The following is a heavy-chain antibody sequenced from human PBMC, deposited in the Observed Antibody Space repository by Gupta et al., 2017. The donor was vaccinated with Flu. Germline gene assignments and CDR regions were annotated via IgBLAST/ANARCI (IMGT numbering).Heavy chain of an antibody. CDR1: GFTFSTYW. CDR2: INTDGSTT. Sequence: GFTFSTYWMHWVRQAPGKGLVWVSRINTDGSTTNYADSVKGRFTVSRDNANSTLYLHRNSLRAEDTAVYYCTRDTEGPSDYWGQGTLVTVSS. J-gene: IGHJ4*02. V-gene: IGHV3-74*01. CDR3: TRDTEGPSDY.